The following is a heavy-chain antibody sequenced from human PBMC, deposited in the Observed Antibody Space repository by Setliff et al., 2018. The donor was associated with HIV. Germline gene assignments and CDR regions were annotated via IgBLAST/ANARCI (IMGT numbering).Heavy chain of an antibody. V-gene: IGHV4-39*01. CDR3: ASRVYYYDETRTLREEGFVP. CDR2: IHYNDGKT. Sequence: SETLSLTCTVSGDSITNSMHYWSWIRQLPGKGLEFIGSIHYNDGKTYYNAALRSRVTISADTSKNQFSLNLNSVTAADTAVYYCASRVYYYDETRTLREEGFVPWGQGTLVTVSS. J-gene: IGHJ5*02. CDR1: GDSITNSMHY. D-gene: IGHD3-22*01.